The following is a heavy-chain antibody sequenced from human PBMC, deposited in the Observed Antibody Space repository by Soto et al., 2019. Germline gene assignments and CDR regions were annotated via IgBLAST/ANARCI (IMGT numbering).Heavy chain of an antibody. CDR3: ARPWHGDAFDI. J-gene: IGHJ3*02. V-gene: IGHV3-30-3*01. CDR1: GFTFSSYA. CDR2: ISYDGSNK. Sequence: GGSLRLSCAASGFTFSSYAMHWVRQAPGKGLEWVAVISYDGSNKYYADSVKGRFTISRDNSKNTLYLQMNSLRAEDTAVYYCARPWHGDAFDIWGQGTMVTVSS.